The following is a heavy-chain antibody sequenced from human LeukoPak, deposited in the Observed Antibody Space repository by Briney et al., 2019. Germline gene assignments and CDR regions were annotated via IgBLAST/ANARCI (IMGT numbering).Heavy chain of an antibody. J-gene: IGHJ4*02. Sequence: GASVKVSCKASGYTFTSYAMHWVRQAPGQRLEWMGWINAGNGNTKYSQKFQGRVTITRDTSASTAYMELSSLRSEDTAVYYCARGNYLGYVVGATPEFPYWGQGTLVTVSS. D-gene: IGHD1-26*01. CDR2: INAGNGNT. CDR3: ARGNYLGYVVGATPEFPY. CDR1: GYTFTSYA. V-gene: IGHV1-3*01.